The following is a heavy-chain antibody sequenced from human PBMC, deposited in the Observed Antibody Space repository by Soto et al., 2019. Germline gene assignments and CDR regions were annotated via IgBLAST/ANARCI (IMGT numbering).Heavy chain of an antibody. CDR2: INHSGST. CDR3: ARIGDFGPYYYYGIDG. J-gene: IGHJ6*02. V-gene: IGHV4-34*01. D-gene: IGHD3-16*01. Sequence: QVQLQQWGAGLLKPSETLSLTCAVYGGSFSGYYWSWIRQPPGKGLAWIGEINHSGSTNYNPSLNSRVTISVDTSKNLFSLKLSSVTAADTAVYDCARIGDFGPYYYYGIDGWGQGTTVTVSS. CDR1: GGSFSGYY.